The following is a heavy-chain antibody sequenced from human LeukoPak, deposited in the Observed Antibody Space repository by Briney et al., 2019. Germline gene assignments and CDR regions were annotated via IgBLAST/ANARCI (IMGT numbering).Heavy chain of an antibody. Sequence: ASVKVSCKASGYTFTSYDINWVRQAPGQGLEWMGWMNPISGNTGYAQKFQGRVTMTRNTSISTAYMELSSLRSEDTAVYYCARGVLEWLFDWFDPWGQGTLVTVSS. D-gene: IGHD3-3*01. J-gene: IGHJ5*02. CDR3: ARGVLEWLFDWFDP. CDR1: GYTFTSYD. CDR2: MNPISGNT. V-gene: IGHV1-8*01.